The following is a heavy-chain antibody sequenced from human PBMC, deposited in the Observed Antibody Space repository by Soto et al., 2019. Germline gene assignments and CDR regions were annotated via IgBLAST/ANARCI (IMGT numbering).Heavy chain of an antibody. Sequence: QVQLVQSGAEVKKPGASVKVSCEASGYTFTSYGISWVRQAPGQGLEWMGWISADNGDTNYAQKLKGTVTMTTDTSTSTAYMERRRLRSDDTAVYYCARGKEDRGSWKNYYYCYGDVWGKGTTVTVSS. D-gene: IGHD3-10*01. CDR2: ISADNGDT. CDR1: GYTFTSYG. V-gene: IGHV1-18*01. CDR3: ARGKEDRGSWKNYYYCYGDV. J-gene: IGHJ6*03.